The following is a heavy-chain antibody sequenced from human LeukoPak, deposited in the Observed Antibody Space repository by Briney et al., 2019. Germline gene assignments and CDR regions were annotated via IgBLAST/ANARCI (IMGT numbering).Heavy chain of an antibody. V-gene: IGHV1-2*02. J-gene: IGHJ4*02. Sequence: ASVKVSCKASGYTFTYYYIHWVRQAPGHGLEWLGGMNVNTGATSSAQTVAGRFTITRDTFIGNASMEFSSLTSDDTAVYYCARQSGTYWGLDYWGQATLVTVSS. CDR2: MNVNTGAT. CDR3: ARQSGTYWGLDY. D-gene: IGHD1-26*01. CDR1: GYTFTYYY.